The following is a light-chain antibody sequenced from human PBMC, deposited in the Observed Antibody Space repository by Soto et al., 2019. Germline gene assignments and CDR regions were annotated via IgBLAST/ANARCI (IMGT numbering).Light chain of an antibody. Sequence: DIVLTQSPGTLSLSPGERATLSCRASQSVSSNYVAWHQQKPGQGPRLLIYGTSNRATGIPDRFSGSGSGTDFTLTISRLEPEDFAVYYCQQYGVSPWTFGQGTK. CDR1: QSVSSNY. J-gene: IGKJ1*01. V-gene: IGKV3-20*01. CDR2: GTS. CDR3: QQYGVSPWT.